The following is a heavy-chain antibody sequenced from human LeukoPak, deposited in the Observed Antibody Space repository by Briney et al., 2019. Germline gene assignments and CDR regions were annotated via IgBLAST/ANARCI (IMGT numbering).Heavy chain of an antibody. CDR1: GFTFSSYA. CDR3: ARVSYRSGSKSDY. CDR2: ISYDGSNK. J-gene: IGHJ4*02. D-gene: IGHD3-10*01. Sequence: GRSLRLSCAASGFTFSSYAMHWVRQAPGKGLEWVAVISYDGSNKYYADSVKGRFTISRDNSKNTLYLQMNSLRAEDTAVYYCARVSYRSGSKSDYWGQGTLVTVSS. V-gene: IGHV3-30-3*01.